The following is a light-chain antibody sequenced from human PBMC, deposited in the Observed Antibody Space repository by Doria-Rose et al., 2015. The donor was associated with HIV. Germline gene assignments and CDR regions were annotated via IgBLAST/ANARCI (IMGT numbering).Light chain of an antibody. CDR2: GGS. J-gene: IGKJ1*01. CDR1: QSFSSTY. CDR3: HQYGTSWT. V-gene: IGKV3-20*01. Sequence: EIVMTQSPGTLSLSPGERATLSCRASQSFSSTYLAWYQQKPGQAPSLLIYGGSTRATGIPDRFSASGSGTDFTLTINRLEPEDFALYYCHQYGTSWTFGQGTKVEL.